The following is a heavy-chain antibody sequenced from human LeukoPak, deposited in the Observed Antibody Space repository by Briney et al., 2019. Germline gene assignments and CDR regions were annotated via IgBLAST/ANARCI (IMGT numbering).Heavy chain of an antibody. CDR3: AISPVYYDILTGYYKASPLDY. Sequence: ASVKVSCKASGYTFTKYAMNWVRQAPGQGLEWMGWINTNTGNPTSAQGFTGRIVFSLDTSVSTAYLQISSLKAEDTAVYYCAISPVYYDILTGYYKASPLDYWGQGTLVTVSS. J-gene: IGHJ4*02. D-gene: IGHD3-9*01. CDR2: INTNTGNP. CDR1: GYTFTKYA. V-gene: IGHV7-4-1*02.